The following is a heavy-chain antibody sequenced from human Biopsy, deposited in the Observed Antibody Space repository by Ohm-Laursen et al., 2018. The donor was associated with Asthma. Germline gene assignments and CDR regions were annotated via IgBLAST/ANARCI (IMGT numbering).Heavy chain of an antibody. CDR2: ISSSSSTI. V-gene: IGHV3-48*02. CDR3: ARFKRGYGYGYAGVFDY. Sequence: SLRLSCSASGFTFSSYSMDWVRQAPGKGLEGVSYISSSSSTIYYADSVKGRFTISRDNAKNSLYLQMNSLRDEDTAVYYCARFKRGYGYGYAGVFDYWGQGTLVTVSS. D-gene: IGHD5-18*01. J-gene: IGHJ4*02. CDR1: GFTFSSYS.